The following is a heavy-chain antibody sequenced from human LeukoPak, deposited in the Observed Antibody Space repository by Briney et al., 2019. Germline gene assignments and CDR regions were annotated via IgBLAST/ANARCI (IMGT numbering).Heavy chain of an antibody. CDR1: GFIFDDYT. CDR3: AKDASYRGYYDSSGYHS. D-gene: IGHD3-22*01. CDR2: ISWDGGST. Sequence: QPGRSLRLSCAASGFIFDDYTMHWIRQAPGKGLEWVSLISWDGGSTDYADFVKGRFTISRYNSKSSLYLQMNSLRTEDTALYYCAKDASYRGYYDSSGYHSWGQGTLVTISS. V-gene: IGHV3-43*01. J-gene: IGHJ4*02.